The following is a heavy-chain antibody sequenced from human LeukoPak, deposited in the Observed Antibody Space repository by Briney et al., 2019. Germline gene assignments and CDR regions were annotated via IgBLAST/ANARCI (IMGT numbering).Heavy chain of an antibody. CDR1: GGSSSGYS. D-gene: IGHD2-15*01. Sequence: KSSETLSLTCTVYGGSSSGYSWNWVRQTPGKGLEWMGEINHSGSTNYNPSLQSRVTISVDTSKNQFSLKLSSVTAADTAVYYCAGDAGDGGLHPTYYWGQGTLVTVSS. CDR2: INHSGST. CDR3: AGDAGDGGLHPTYY. J-gene: IGHJ4*02. V-gene: IGHV4-34*01.